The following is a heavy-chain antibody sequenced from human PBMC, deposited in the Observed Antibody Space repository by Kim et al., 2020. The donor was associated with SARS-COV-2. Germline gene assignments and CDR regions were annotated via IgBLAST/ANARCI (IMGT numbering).Heavy chain of an antibody. D-gene: IGHD3-10*01. CDR3: AKDFGEGRVYFDF. Sequence: GGSLRLSCAASGFSFSSYAMSWVRQAPGKGLEWVAAMSATSGTTYYADSVQGRFVMSRDNSQSTLHLQMNSLTVEDTAVYYCAKDFGEGRVYFDFWGQG. V-gene: IGHV3-23*01. CDR2: MSATSGTT. J-gene: IGHJ4*02. CDR1: GFSFSSYA.